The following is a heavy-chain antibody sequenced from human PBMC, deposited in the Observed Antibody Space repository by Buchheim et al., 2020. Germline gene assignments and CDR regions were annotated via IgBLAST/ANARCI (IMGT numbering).Heavy chain of an antibody. V-gene: IGHV3-11*01. CDR2: ISRRGSNV. CDR1: GFPFSDYY. CDR3: AREVRATFSDY. Sequence: QVQLVESGGGLVKPGGSLRLSCVASGFPFSDYYMSWMRQAPGKGPEWVSYISRRGSNVYCADSVHGRFTVSRDNAKNTLYLQLYSPRAEETAVYYGAREVRATFSDYWGRGT. D-gene: IGHD1-26*01. J-gene: IGHJ4*02.